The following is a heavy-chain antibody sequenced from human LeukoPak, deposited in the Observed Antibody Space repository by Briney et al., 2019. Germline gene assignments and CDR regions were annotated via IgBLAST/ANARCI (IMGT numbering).Heavy chain of an antibody. CDR1: GYSISSGYH. Sequence: SETLSLTCGVSGYSISSGYHWGWIRQPTGKGLEWIGSMSHSGSTYYNPSLKSRVTISVDTSKNQFSVKLSSVTAADTAVYYCASTVVLRYFDWSVDLDAFDIWGQGTMVTVSS. CDR3: ASTVVLRYFDWSVDLDAFDI. J-gene: IGHJ3*02. CDR2: MSHSGST. D-gene: IGHD3-9*01. V-gene: IGHV4-38-2*01.